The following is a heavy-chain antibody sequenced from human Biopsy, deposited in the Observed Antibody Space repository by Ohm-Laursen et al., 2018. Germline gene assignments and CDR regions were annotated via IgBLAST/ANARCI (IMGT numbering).Heavy chain of an antibody. CDR2: NIRILGTG. V-gene: IGHV1-69*06. J-gene: IGHJ1*01. D-gene: IGHD3-9*01. Sequence: SSVKVSCKAPEGTFSNYGVNWVRQAPGQGLEWLGGNIRILGTGNYAQKFQDRVTVAADTSTSTATMELRSLRSDDTAVYYCATKLTGYFHHWGQGTLVIVSS. CDR3: ATKLTGYFHH. CDR1: EGTFSNYG.